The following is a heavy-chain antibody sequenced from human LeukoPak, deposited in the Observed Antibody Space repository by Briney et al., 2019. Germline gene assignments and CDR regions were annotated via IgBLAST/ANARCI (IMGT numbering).Heavy chain of an antibody. CDR1: GFTFEDYT. Sequence: GGSLRLSCAASGFTFEDYTMHWVRQAPGKGLEWVSLITWDGGSTYYADSVKGRFTISRDNSKNSLYLQMNSLRTEDTALYYCAKGKNTGSYLSHVDYWGQGTLVTVSS. V-gene: IGHV3-43*01. D-gene: IGHD3-10*01. CDR2: ITWDGGST. CDR3: AKGKNTGSYLSHVDY. J-gene: IGHJ4*02.